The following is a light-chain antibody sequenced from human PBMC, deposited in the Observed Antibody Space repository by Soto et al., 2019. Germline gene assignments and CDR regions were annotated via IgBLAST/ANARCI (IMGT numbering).Light chain of an antibody. Sequence: DIQMTQSPSTLSASVGDRVTITCRASQTISGFLAWYQQKPGKAPNLLIYDASSLGSGVPSRFSGSGSGTEFTLTISSLQPDDFATYYCQQYNSPAPWTFGQGTKVEI. J-gene: IGKJ1*01. V-gene: IGKV1-5*01. CDR2: DAS. CDR3: QQYNSPAPWT. CDR1: QTISGF.